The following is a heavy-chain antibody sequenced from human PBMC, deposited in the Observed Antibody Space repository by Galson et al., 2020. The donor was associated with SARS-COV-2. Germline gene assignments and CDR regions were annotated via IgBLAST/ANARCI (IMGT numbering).Heavy chain of an antibody. J-gene: IGHJ6*04. CDR2: INHSGST. CDR1: GGSFSGYY. V-gene: IGHV4-34*01. CDR3: ARVYDSYDYYGMDV. Sequence: SETLSLTCAVYGGSFSGYYWSWIRQPPGKGLEWIGEINHSGSTNYNPSLKSRVTISVDTSKNQFSLKLSSVTAADTAVYYCARVYDSYDYYGMDVWGKGTTVTVSS. D-gene: IGHD3-22*01.